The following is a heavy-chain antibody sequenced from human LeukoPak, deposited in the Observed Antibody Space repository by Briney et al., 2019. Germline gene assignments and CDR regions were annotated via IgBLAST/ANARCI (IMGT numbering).Heavy chain of an antibody. J-gene: IGHJ5*02. V-gene: IGHV1-69*13. CDR3: ARGGVYYGSGSYYKPWFDP. CDR1: GGTFSSYA. D-gene: IGHD3-10*01. CDR2: IIPIFGTA. Sequence: SVKVSCKAPGGTFSSYAISWVRQAPGQGLEWMGGIIPIFGTANYAQKFQGRVTITADESTSTAYMELSSLRSEDTAVYYCARGGVYYGSGSYYKPWFDPWGQGTLVTVSS.